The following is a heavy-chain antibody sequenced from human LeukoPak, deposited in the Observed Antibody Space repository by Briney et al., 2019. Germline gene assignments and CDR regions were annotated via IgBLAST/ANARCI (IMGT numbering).Heavy chain of an antibody. V-gene: IGHV3-23*01. CDR2: ISGSGGST. CDR3: AKPSYYDSSGYYPY. J-gene: IGHJ4*02. D-gene: IGHD3-22*01. Sequence: GGSLRLSCAASGFTFSSYAMSWVRQAPGKGLEWVSAISGSGGSTYYADSEKGRFTISRDNSKNTLYLQMNSLRAEDTAVYYCAKPSYYDSSGYYPYWGQGTLVTVSS. CDR1: GFTFSSYA.